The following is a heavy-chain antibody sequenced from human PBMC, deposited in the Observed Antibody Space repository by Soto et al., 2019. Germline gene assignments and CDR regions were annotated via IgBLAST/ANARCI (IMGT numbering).Heavy chain of an antibody. D-gene: IGHD5-18*01. CDR1: GFTFSSYD. V-gene: IGHV3-13*01. CDR3: ARIYSYGPDYYYYGMDV. Sequence: EVQLVESGGGLVQPGGSLRLSCAASGFTFSSYDMHWVRQATGKGLEWVSAIGTAGDTYYPGSVKGRFTISRENAKNSLYRQMNILRADDTAVYYCARIYSYGPDYYYYGMDVWGQGTTVTVSS. CDR2: IGTAGDT. J-gene: IGHJ6*02.